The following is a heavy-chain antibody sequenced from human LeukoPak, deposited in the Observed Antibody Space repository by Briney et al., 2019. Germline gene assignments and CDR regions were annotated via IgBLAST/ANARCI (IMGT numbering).Heavy chain of an antibody. J-gene: IGHJ5*02. V-gene: IGHV4-30-4*01. CDR2: IYYSGST. Sequence: SQTLSLTCTVSGGSITSGDYYWSWIRQSPGKGLEWIGYIYYSGSTYYNPSLKSRVTISIDTSKNQFSLKLSPVTAADTAVYYCGRDRNYGSTSPWGQGTLVTVSS. CDR3: GRDRNYGSTSP. CDR1: GGSITSGDYY. D-gene: IGHD3-16*01.